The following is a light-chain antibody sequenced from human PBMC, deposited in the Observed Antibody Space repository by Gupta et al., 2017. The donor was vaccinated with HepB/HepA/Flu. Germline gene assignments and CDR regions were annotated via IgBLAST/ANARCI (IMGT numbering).Light chain of an antibody. CDR1: SSDVGGYNY. Sequence: QSALTQPDSASGSPGQSITISCTGTSSDVGGYNYVSWYQQHTDKAPKLMIYDVSNLPSGVSNRFSGSKSGNTAYLSISELKAEDEADYYGSSNTSSRGVVFGGGTKLTVL. CDR2: DVS. CDR3: SSNTSSRGVV. J-gene: IGLJ2*01. V-gene: IGLV2-14*03.